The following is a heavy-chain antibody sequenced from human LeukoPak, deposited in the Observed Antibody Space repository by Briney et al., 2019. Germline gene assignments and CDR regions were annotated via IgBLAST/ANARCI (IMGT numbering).Heavy chain of an antibody. Sequence: SETLSLTCTVSGGSISSYYWCWIRQPPGKGLEWIGYIYYSGSTNYNPSLKSRVTISVDTSKNQFSLKLSSVTAADTAVYYCARAMIVAIGAFDIWGQGTMVTVSS. CDR3: ARAMIVAIGAFDI. D-gene: IGHD3-22*01. CDR1: GGSISSYY. J-gene: IGHJ3*02. CDR2: IYYSGST. V-gene: IGHV4-59*01.